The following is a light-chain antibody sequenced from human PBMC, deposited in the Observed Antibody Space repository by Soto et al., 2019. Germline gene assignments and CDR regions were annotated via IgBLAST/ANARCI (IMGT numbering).Light chain of an antibody. CDR2: KAS. CDR1: QTINSW. J-gene: IGKJ1*01. Sequence: DIQMTKSPSTLSGSVGDRVTITCRASQTINSWLAWYQQKPGKAPKLLIYKASTLKSGVPSRFSGSGSGTEFTLTISSLQPDDFATYYCQHYNSYSEAFGQGTKVELK. V-gene: IGKV1-5*03. CDR3: QHYNSYSEA.